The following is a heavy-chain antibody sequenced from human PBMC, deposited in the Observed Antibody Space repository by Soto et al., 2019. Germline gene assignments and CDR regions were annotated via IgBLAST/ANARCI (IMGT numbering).Heavy chain of an antibody. D-gene: IGHD1-26*01. CDR2: IYYSGST. Sequence: PSETLSLTCTVSGGSISSSRYYWGWIRQPPGKGLEWIGSIYYSGSTYYNPSLKSRVTISVDTSKNQFSLKLSSVTATDTAVYYCACSEWELHPGDWFDTWGQGTLVTVSS. V-gene: IGHV4-39*01. J-gene: IGHJ5*02. CDR3: ACSEWELHPGDWFDT. CDR1: GGSISSSRYY.